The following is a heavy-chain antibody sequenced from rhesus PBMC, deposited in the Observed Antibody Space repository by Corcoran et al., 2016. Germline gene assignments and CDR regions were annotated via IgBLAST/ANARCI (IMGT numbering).Heavy chain of an antibody. Sequence: EVQLVESGGGLVQPGGSLRLSCAAPGFTSGNSDLIWIRQAPGKGLEWVSYISSGGSIYYSDSVKGRFTISRDNGENTLYLQMSSLGVEDTAVYYCANTLEYCTGSGCYGLDSWGQGVVVTVSS. V-gene: IGHV3S43*01. CDR3: ANTLEYCTGSGCYGLDS. CDR1: GFTSGNSD. J-gene: IGHJ6*01. D-gene: IGHD2-21*01. CDR2: ISSGGSI.